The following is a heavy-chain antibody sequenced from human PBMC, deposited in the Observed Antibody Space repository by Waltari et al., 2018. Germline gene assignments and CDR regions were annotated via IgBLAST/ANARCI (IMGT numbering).Heavy chain of an antibody. Sequence: QVQLVQSGAEVKKPGASVKVSCKASGYTFTGYYIHWGRQDPGQGLEWMGWINPDSGVTNYARKFHGMVTMTREPSISTAYMGLSRMRSDDTAVYSCARDKEVSDYWGHGTLVTVSS. CDR2: INPDSGVT. CDR1: GYTFTGYY. J-gene: IGHJ4*01. V-gene: IGHV1-2*02. CDR3: ARDKEVSDY. D-gene: IGHD6-6*01.